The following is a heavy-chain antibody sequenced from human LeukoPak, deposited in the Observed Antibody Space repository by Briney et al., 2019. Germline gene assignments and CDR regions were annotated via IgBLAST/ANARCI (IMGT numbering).Heavy chain of an antibody. CDR2: ISSSGSTI. V-gene: IGHV3-48*03. CDR3: AELGITMIGGV. D-gene: IGHD3-10*02. J-gene: IGHJ6*04. CDR1: GFTFSSYE. Sequence: GGSLGLSCAASGFTFSSYEMNWVRQAPGRGLEWVSYISSSGSTIYYADSVKGRFTISRDNAKNSLYLQMNSLRAEDTAVYYCAELGITMIGGVWGKGTTVTISS.